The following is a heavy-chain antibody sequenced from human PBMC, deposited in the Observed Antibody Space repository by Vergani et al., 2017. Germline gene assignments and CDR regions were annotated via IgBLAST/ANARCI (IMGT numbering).Heavy chain of an antibody. CDR2: INPNSGGT. D-gene: IGHD2-2*01. J-gene: IGHJ5*02. Sequence: QVQLVQSGAEVKKPGASVKVSCKASGYTFTGYYMHWVRQAPGQGLGWVGWINPNSGGTNYAKKCQGRVTMTRDTSISTAYMELSRLRSDDTAVYYCTGAGVVPAAGLFDPWGQGSLVTVSS. CDR1: GYTFTGYY. CDR3: TGAGVVPAAGLFDP. V-gene: IGHV1-2*02.